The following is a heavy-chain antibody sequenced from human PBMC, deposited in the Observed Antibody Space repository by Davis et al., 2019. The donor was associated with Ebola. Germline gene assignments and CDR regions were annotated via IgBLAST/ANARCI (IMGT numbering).Heavy chain of an antibody. D-gene: IGHD2-15*01. CDR2: ISYSGNT. J-gene: IGHJ4*02. CDR3: ARSSGLSRIVEVSNYFDY. V-gene: IGHV4-39*01. CDR1: GDSMTNSDYN. Sequence: SETLSLTCLVSGDSMTNSDYNWGWIRLPPGKGLEWVGSISYSGNTYYNPSLKSPVSMSVDTSKNQFSLKLTSVTVADTAVYYCARSSGLSRIVEVSNYFDYWGQGTLVTVSS.